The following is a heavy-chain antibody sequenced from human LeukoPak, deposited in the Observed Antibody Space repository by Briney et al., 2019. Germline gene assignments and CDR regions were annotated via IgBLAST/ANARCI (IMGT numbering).Heavy chain of an antibody. CDR2: IWYDGSNQ. Sequence: PGGSLRLSCAASGFTFSNYGMHWVRQAPGKGLEWVAVIWYDGSNQYHADSVKGRFTISRDNSKNTMYLQMNSLRVEDSAVYYCARASRYYGSGSYPNWFDPWGQGTLVTVSS. D-gene: IGHD3-10*01. CDR1: GFTFSNYG. V-gene: IGHV3-33*01. J-gene: IGHJ5*02. CDR3: ARASRYYGSGSYPNWFDP.